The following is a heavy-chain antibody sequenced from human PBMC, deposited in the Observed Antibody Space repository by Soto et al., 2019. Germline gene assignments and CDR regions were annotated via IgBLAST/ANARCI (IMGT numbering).Heavy chain of an antibody. J-gene: IGHJ4*02. CDR2: IYYSGST. D-gene: IGHD2-15*01. Sequence: SETLCLTCTVSGGSISSCCWSWIRQTPGKGLEWIGYIYYSGSTNYSPSLKSRVTISVDTSKNQFSLKLSSVTAADTAVYYCARAVRYQGNLDCWGERARVT. CDR1: GGSISSCC. V-gene: IGHV4-59*08. CDR3: ARAVRYQGNLDC.